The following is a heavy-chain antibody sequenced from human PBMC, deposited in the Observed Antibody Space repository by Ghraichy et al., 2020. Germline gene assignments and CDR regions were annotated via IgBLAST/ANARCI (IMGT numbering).Heavy chain of an antibody. CDR2: INHSGST. D-gene: IGHD3-3*01. V-gene: IGHV4-34*01. CDR3: ARKKVPPTYYDFWSGYYTGSVGYDYYGMDV. J-gene: IGHJ6*02. CDR1: GGSFSGYY. Sequence: ESLNISCAVYGGSFSGYYWSWIRQPPGKGLEWIGEINHSGSTNYNPSLKSRVTISVDTSKNQFSLKLSSVTAADTAVYYCARKKVPPTYYDFWSGYYTGSVGYDYYGMDVWGQGTTVTVSS.